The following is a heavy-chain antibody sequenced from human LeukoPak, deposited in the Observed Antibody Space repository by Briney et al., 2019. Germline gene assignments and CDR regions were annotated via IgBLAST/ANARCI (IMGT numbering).Heavy chain of an antibody. J-gene: IGHJ4*02. D-gene: IGHD3-3*01. CDR2: IRYDGSNE. CDR1: GFTFSTYG. CDR3: AKGSGFGTDH. Sequence: PGGSLRLSCAASGFTFSTYGMHWVRQAPGKGLEWVAFIRYDGSNEYYVDSVKGRFTISRDNSKNTLYLQMNSLRAEDTAVYYCAKGSGFGTDHWGQGSLVTVSS. V-gene: IGHV3-30*02.